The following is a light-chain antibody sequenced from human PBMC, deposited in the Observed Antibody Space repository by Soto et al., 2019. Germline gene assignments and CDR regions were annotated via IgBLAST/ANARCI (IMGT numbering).Light chain of an antibody. CDR2: WAS. V-gene: IGKV4-1*01. J-gene: IGKJ2*01. CDR1: QSVFYSSTNKNY. Sequence: DIVLTQSPDSLAVSLGERATINCKSSQSVFYSSTNKNYLAWYQHKPGQPPKLLIYWASSRESGVPDRFSGSGSGTDFTLTISSLQAEDVAVYYCQQFYNTPRTFGQRTKLEIK. CDR3: QQFYNTPRT.